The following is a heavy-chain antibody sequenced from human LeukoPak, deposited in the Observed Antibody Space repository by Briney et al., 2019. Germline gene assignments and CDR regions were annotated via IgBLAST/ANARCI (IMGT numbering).Heavy chain of an antibody. CDR1: GYTFTSYG. CDR2: TSAYNGNT. CDR3: ARDIPPDYGDYDDFDY. D-gene: IGHD4-17*01. V-gene: IGHV1-18*01. J-gene: IGHJ4*02. Sequence: GASVKVSCKASGYTFTSYGISWVRQAPGQGLEWMGWTSAYNGNTNYAQKLQGRVTMTTDTSTSTAYMELRSLRSDDTAVYYCARDIPPDYGDYDDFDYWGQGTLVTVSS.